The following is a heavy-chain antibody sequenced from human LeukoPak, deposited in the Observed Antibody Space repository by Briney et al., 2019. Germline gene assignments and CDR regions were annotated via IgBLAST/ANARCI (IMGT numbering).Heavy chain of an antibody. J-gene: IGHJ4*02. Sequence: SETLSLTCAVYGGSFSGYYWSWIRQPPGKGLEWIGEINHSGSTNYNPSLKSRVTISVDTSKNQFSLKLSSVTAADTAVYYCARLEYGILTGHYKGCYWGQGTLVTVSS. CDR3: ARLEYGILTGHYKGCY. D-gene: IGHD3-9*01. CDR2: INHSGST. V-gene: IGHV4-34*01. CDR1: GGSFSGYY.